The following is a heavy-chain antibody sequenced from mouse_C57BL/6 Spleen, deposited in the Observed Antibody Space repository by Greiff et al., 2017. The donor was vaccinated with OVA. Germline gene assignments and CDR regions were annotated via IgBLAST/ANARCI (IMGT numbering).Heavy chain of an antibody. D-gene: IGHD3-3*01. CDR1: GFSLSTSGMG. V-gene: IGHV8-12*01. J-gene: IGHJ4*01. CDR3: ARRAGDVYAIDY. CDR2: IYWDDDK. Sequence: QVTLKECGPGILQSSQTLSLTCSFSGFSLSTSGMGVSWIRQPSGKGLEWLAHIYWDDDKRYNPSLKSRLTISKDTSRNQVFLKITSVDTADTATYYCARRAGDVYAIDYWGQGTSVTVSS.